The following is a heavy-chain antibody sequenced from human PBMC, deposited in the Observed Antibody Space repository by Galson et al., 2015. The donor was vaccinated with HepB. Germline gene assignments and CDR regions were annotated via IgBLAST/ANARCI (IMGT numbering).Heavy chain of an antibody. CDR1: GYTFTSYA. V-gene: IGHV7-4-1*02. CDR3: ARGTPPPLPTDRNWFDP. Sequence: SVKVSCKASGYTFTSYAMNWVRQAPGQGLEWMGWINTNTGNPTYAQGFTGRFVFSLDTSVSTAYLQISSLKAEDTAVYYCARGTPPPLPTDRNWFDPWGQGTLVTVSS. CDR2: INTNTGNP. D-gene: IGHD2-2*01. J-gene: IGHJ5*02.